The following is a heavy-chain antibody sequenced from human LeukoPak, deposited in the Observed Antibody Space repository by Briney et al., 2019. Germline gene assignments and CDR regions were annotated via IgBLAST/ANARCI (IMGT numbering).Heavy chain of an antibody. CDR1: GFTFSSYW. V-gene: IGHV3-23*01. CDR2: IGGSDGTT. CDR3: AKVLDSGSFPDY. J-gene: IGHJ4*02. D-gene: IGHD1-26*01. Sequence: GGSLRLSCAASGFTFSSYWMSWVRQSPXXXXEWVSAIGGSDGTTYYADSVKGRCIISRDNYKNILYLQMNSLRVEDTAIYYCAKVLDSGSFPDYWGQGTLATVSS.